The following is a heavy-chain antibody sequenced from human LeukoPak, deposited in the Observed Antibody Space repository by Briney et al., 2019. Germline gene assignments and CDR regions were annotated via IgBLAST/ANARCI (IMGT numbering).Heavy chain of an antibody. CDR3: ATQNDFHCSGGSCYALDPDVFDI. V-gene: IGHV3-23*01. CDR1: GFTFSSYG. Sequence: PGGSLRLSCAASGFTFSSYGMSWVRQAPGKGLEWVSAISGSGGSTYYADSVKGRFTISRDNSKNTLYLQMNSLRAEDTALYYCATQNDFHCSGGSCYALDPDVFDIWGQGTMVTVSS. CDR2: ISGSGGST. D-gene: IGHD2-15*01. J-gene: IGHJ3*02.